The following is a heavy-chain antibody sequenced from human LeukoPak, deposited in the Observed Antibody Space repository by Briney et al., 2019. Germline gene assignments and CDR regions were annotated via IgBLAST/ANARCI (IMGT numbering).Heavy chain of an antibody. CDR1: GGSFSGYY. CDR2: INHSGST. V-gene: IGHV4-34*01. J-gene: IGHJ4*02. CDR3: ARGTGLDY. Sequence: SETLSLTCAVYGGSFSGYYWSWIRQPPGKGLEWIGEINHSGSTNYNPSLKSRVTISVDTSKNQFSLKLSSVTAADTAVYYCARGTGLDYWGREPWSPSPQ.